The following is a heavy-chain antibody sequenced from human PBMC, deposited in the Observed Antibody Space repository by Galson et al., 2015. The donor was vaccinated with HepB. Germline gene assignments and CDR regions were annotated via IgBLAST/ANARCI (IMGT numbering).Heavy chain of an antibody. CDR1: GFSFSGHA. Sequence: SLRLSCAASGFSFSGHAMHWVRQAPGKGPEWAAVISFDGGYQYYADSVKGRFTISIDNSKNTLYLQLNSLTPEDTAVYFCAKADEAERPTAIDYSGQGALVTVSS. J-gene: IGHJ4*02. CDR3: AKADEAERPTAIDY. CDR2: ISFDGGYQ. D-gene: IGHD4-17*01. V-gene: IGHV3-30*18.